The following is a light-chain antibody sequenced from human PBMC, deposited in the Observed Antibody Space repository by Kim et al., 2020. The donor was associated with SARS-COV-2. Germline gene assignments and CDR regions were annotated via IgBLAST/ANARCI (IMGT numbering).Light chain of an antibody. CDR3: QVWDSTTDV. CDR1: DIGIKN. Sequence: SVALGQTAMITCGGNDIGIKNVHWYQQKPGQAPVVVIYRDIHRPSGIPERFSGSSSGNTATLTISGAQPGDEADYFCQVWDSTTDVFGGGTKVTVL. V-gene: IGLV3-9*01. CDR2: RDI. J-gene: IGLJ1*01.